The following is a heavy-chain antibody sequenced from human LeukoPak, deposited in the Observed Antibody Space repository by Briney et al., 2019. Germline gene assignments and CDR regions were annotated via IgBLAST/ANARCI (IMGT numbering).Heavy chain of an antibody. D-gene: IGHD3-9*01. CDR1: GGTFSSYA. V-gene: IGHV1-69*04. Sequence: SVKVSCKASGGTFSSYAISWVRQAPGQGLEWMGGIIPILGIANYAQKFQGRVTITADKSTSTAYMELSSLRSEDTAVYYCAREQYDILTGYYRYYYYGMDVWGQGTTVTVSS. J-gene: IGHJ6*02. CDR3: AREQYDILTGYYRYYYYGMDV. CDR2: IIPILGIA.